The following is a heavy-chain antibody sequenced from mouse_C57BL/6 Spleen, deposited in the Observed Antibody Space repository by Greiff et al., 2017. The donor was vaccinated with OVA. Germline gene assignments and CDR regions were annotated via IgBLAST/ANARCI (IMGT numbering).Heavy chain of an antibody. CDR3: ARGGRNYYGSSFWYFDV. V-gene: IGHV1-66*01. Sequence: VQLQESGPELVKPGASVKISCKASGYSFTSYYIHWVKQRPGQGLEWIGWIYPGSGNTKYNEKFKGKATLTADTSSSTAYMQLSSLTSEDSAVYYCARGGRNYYGSSFWYFDVWGTGTTVTVSS. CDR1: GYSFTSYY. D-gene: IGHD1-1*01. J-gene: IGHJ1*03. CDR2: IYPGSGNT.